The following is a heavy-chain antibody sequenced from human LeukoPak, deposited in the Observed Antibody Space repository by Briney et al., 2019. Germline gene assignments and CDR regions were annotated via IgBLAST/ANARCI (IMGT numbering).Heavy chain of an antibody. CDR1: GFTFSSYG. V-gene: IGHV3-30*18. J-gene: IGHJ4*02. Sequence: PGGSLRLSCAASGFTFSSYGMHWVRQAPGKGLEWVAVISYDGSNKYYADSVKGRFTISRDNSKNTLYLQMSSLRAEDTAVYYCVKFWFLYYDSSGPDYWGQGTLVTVSS. CDR3: VKFWFLYYDSSGPDY. D-gene: IGHD3-22*01. CDR2: ISYDGSNK.